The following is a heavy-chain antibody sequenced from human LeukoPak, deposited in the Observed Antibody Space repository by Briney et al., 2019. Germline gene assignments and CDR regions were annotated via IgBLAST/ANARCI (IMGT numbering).Heavy chain of an antibody. D-gene: IGHD4-23*01. CDR1: GGTFSSYA. J-gene: IGHJ5*02. V-gene: IGHV1-69*13. CDR2: IIPFFGTT. CDR3: ARDNSVEDTAWWFDP. Sequence: SVKVSCKASGGTFSSYAISWVRQAPGQGLEWMGGIIPFFGTTNYAQKFQGRVTITADESTRTAYMELSSLRSEDTAVYYCARDNSVEDTAWWFDPWGQGTLVTVSS.